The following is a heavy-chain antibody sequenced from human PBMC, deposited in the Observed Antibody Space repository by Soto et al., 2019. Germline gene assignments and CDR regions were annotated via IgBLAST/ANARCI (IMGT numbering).Heavy chain of an antibody. D-gene: IGHD6-13*01. CDR1: GYSSTNYW. Sequence: GESLKISCQGSGYSSTNYWVGWVRQIPVRGLEWMGIIHPGDSDTRYSPFFQGQVTISADKSISTAYPQWSSLKASDTAMYYCARHNRYSSTWFEGWFDPWGQGTLVTVSS. CDR2: IHPGDSDT. CDR3: ARHNRYSSTWFEGWFDP. V-gene: IGHV5-51*01. J-gene: IGHJ5*02.